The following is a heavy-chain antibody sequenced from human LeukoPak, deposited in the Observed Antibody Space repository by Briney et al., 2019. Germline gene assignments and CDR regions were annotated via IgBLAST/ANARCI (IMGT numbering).Heavy chain of an antibody. CDR1: GFTFSSYG. CDR3: AKDHLYYYGSGTFYYFDY. D-gene: IGHD3-10*01. V-gene: IGHV3-30*02. Sequence: GGSLRLSCAASGFTFSSYGMHWVRKAPGKGLEWVAFIRYDGSNKYYADSVKGRFTISRDNSKNTLYLQMNSLRAEDTAVYYCAKDHLYYYGSGTFYYFDYWGQGTLVTVSS. CDR2: IRYDGSNK. J-gene: IGHJ4*02.